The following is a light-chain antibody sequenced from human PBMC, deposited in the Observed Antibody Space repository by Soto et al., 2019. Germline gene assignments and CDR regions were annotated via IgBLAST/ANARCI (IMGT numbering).Light chain of an antibody. CDR3: QQYNSYEAWT. J-gene: IGKJ1*01. Sequence: DIQVTQSPSTLSASIGDRVTITCRSSHHLNNLLAWYQQKPGKAPKLLIYDASSLQSGVPSRFSGSGSGTEFTLTISSLQPDDFATYYCQQYNSYEAWTFGQGTKVDSK. CDR1: HHLNNL. CDR2: DAS. V-gene: IGKV1-5*01.